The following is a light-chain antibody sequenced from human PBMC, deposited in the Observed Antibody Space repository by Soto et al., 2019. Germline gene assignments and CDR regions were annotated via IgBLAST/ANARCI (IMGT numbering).Light chain of an antibody. J-gene: IGKJ4*01. Sequence: DIQMTQSPSSLSASVGDRVTITCRASQCISNYLAWYQQKPGKVPKLLIYAASTLQSGVPSRFSGSGSGTDFTLTISRLQPEDVATYYCQKCGIAPFTFGGGTKVELK. CDR1: QCISNY. V-gene: IGKV1-27*01. CDR3: QKCGIAPFT. CDR2: AAS.